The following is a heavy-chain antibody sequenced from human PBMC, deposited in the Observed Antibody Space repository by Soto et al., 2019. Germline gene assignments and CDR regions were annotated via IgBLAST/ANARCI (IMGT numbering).Heavy chain of an antibody. CDR3: ARAPPCNNVNGFEV. CDR2: SYVTGIT. V-gene: IGHV4-31*03. Sequence: TLYLTCTVSSGSLSSGGYYWNWIGQHPVKGLEWIGYSYVTGITDSTPSRKSRVTLSVYTSKSQFSLELMSVTAADTAIYYCARAPPCNNVNGFEVWGTGVLVNVSS. J-gene: IGHJ5*02. D-gene: IGHD1-20*01. CDR1: SGSLSSGGYY.